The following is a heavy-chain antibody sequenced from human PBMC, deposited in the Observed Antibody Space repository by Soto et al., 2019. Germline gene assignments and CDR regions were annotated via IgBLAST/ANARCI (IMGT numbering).Heavy chain of an antibody. Sequence: QVQLVQSGAEVKKPGASVKVSCKASGYTFTGYYMHWVRQAPGQGLEWMGWINPNSGGTNYAQKFQGWVTMTRDTSISTAYMELSRLRSDDTAVYYCARVSGGTYGDYGSGYYYGMDVWGQGTTVTVSS. CDR3: ARVSGGTYGDYGSGYYYGMDV. J-gene: IGHJ6*02. V-gene: IGHV1-2*04. CDR1: GYTFTGYY. D-gene: IGHD4-17*01. CDR2: INPNSGGT.